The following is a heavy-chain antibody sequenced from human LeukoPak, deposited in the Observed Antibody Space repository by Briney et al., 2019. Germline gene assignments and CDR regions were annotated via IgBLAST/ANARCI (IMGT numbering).Heavy chain of an antibody. CDR1: GYTFTSYD. D-gene: IGHD3-9*01. CDR3: ARGSYYDILPLGY. J-gene: IGHJ4*02. Sequence: ASVKVSCKASGYTFTSYDINWVRQATGQGLEWMGWMNPNSGNTGYAQKFQGRATMTTDTSTSTAYMELRSLRSDDTAVYYCARGSYYDILPLGYWGQGTLVTVSS. V-gene: IGHV1-8*01. CDR2: MNPNSGNT.